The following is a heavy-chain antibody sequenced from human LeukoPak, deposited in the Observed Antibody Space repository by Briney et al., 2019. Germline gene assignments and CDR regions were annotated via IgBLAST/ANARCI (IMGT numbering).Heavy chain of an antibody. D-gene: IGHD6-19*01. CDR3: ARVEGIRQWLVQGAYYFDY. CDR2: INPNSGGT. J-gene: IGHJ4*02. Sequence: GASVKVSCKASGYTFTGYYMHWVRQAPGPGLEWMGRINPNSGGTNYAQKFQGRVTMTRDTSISTAYMELSRLRSDDTAVYYCARVEGIRQWLVQGAYYFDYWGQGTLVTVSS. V-gene: IGHV1-2*06. CDR1: GYTFTGYY.